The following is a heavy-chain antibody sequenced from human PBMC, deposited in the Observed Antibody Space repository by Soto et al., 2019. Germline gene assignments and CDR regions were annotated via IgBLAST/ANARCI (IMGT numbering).Heavy chain of an antibody. CDR3: ARESHGYSYSTP. CDR1: GFTFSSYF. J-gene: IGHJ5*02. D-gene: IGHD5-18*01. CDR2: INYDGSFT. Sequence: GGSLRLSCAASGFTFSSYFMHWVRQAPGKGLVWVSRINYDGSFTDYADSVKGRFTISRDNAKSTLYLQMNSLRAEDTAVYYCARESHGYSYSTPWGQGTLVTVSS. V-gene: IGHV3-74*01.